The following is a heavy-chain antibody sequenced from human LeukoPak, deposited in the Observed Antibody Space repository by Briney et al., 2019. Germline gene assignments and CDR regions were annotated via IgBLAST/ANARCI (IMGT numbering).Heavy chain of an antibody. CDR2: INTNTGNP. V-gene: IGHV7-4-1*02. J-gene: IGHJ6*03. D-gene: IGHD3-10*01. Sequence: ASVKVSCKASGYTFTSYAMNWVRQAPGQGLEWMGWINTNTGNPTYAQGFTGRFVFSLDTSVSTAYLQISSLKAEDTAVYYRANSRPLWFGEFGYYMDVWGKGTTVTVSS. CDR1: GYTFTSYA. CDR3: ANSRPLWFGEFGYYMDV.